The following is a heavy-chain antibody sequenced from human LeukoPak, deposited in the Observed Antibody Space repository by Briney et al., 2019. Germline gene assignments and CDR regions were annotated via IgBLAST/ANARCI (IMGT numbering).Heavy chain of an antibody. CDR2: IYHSGST. CDR1: GYSISSGYY. V-gene: IGHV4-38-2*02. J-gene: IGHJ3*02. Sequence: TSETLSLTCTVSGYSISSGYYWGWIWQPPGKGLEWIGSIYHSGSTYYNPSLKSRVTISVDTSKNQFSLKLSSVTAADTAVYYCARDPPGPAYYYDQLEDAFDIWGQGTMVTVSS. CDR3: ARDPPGPAYYYDQLEDAFDI. D-gene: IGHD3-22*01.